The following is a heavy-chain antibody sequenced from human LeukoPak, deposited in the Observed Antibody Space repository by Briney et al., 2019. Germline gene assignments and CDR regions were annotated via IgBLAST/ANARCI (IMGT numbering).Heavy chain of an antibody. J-gene: IGHJ6*02. V-gene: IGHV1-69*13. CDR3: ARGMDDYSNSPYYYGMDV. CDR2: IIPIFGTA. Sequence: SVKVSCKASGGTFSSYAISRVRQAPGQRLEWMGGIIPIFGTANYAQKFQGRVTITADESTSTAYMELSSLRSEDTAVYYCARGMDDYSNSPYYYGMDVWGQGTTVTVSS. CDR1: GGTFSSYA. D-gene: IGHD4-11*01.